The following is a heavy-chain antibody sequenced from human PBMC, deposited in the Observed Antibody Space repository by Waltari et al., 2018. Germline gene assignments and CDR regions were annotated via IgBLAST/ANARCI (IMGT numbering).Heavy chain of an antibody. V-gene: IGHV5-51*01. J-gene: IGHJ4*02. CDR3: ARLHEGYSYGYQDY. CDR1: GYTFTNYW. D-gene: IGHD5-18*01. Sequence: KGSGYTFTNYWIGWLRQMPGKGLEWMGIIYPVDSDTRYNPSFQGQVTISAGTSISTAYLQWSSLKASDTAMYYGARLHEGYSYGYQDYGGQGTLVTVSS. CDR2: IYPVDSDT.